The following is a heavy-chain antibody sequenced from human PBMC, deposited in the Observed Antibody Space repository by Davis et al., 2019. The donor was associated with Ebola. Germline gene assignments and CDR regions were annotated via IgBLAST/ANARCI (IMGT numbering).Heavy chain of an antibody. V-gene: IGHV4-34*09. D-gene: IGHD5-18*01. CDR3: ARVTVDTATPGSYYYYGMDV. CDR2: IYYSGST. J-gene: IGHJ6*02. Sequence: MPSETLSLTCAVYGGSFSGYYWSWIRQPPGKGLEWIGYIYYSGSTYYNPSLKSRVTISVDTSKNQFSLKLSSVTAADTAVYYCARVTVDTATPGSYYYYGMDVWGQGTTVTVSS. CDR1: GGSFSGYY.